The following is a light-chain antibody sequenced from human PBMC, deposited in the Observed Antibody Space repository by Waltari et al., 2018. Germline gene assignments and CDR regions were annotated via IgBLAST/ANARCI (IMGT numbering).Light chain of an antibody. CDR1: QSVSSD. CDR3: QQYNNWPLT. V-gene: IGKV3-15*01. J-gene: IGKJ1*01. CDR2: AAS. Sequence: EMVMTQSPATLSVSPGERATLSCRASQSVSSDLAWYQQKSGQAPRLLIYAASNRATGIPARFNGGGSGTEFTLTIRSLQSGDSAVYYCQQYNNWPLTFGQGTKVEIK.